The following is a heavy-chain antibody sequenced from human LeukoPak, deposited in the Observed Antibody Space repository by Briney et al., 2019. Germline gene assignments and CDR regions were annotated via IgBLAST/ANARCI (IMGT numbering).Heavy chain of an antibody. V-gene: IGHV1-8*03. Sequence: ASVKVSCKASGYTFTSYDINWVRQATGQGLEWMGWMNPNSGNTGYAQKFQGRVTITRNTSISTAYMELSSLRSEDTAVYYCARDGAYCGGDCYSRGYYYMDVWGKGTTVTVSS. J-gene: IGHJ6*03. D-gene: IGHD2-21*01. CDR1: GYTFTSYD. CDR2: MNPNSGNT. CDR3: ARDGAYCGGDCYSRGYYYMDV.